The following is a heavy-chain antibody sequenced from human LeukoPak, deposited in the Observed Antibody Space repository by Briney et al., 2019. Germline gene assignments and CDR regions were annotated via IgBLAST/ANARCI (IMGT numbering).Heavy chain of an antibody. D-gene: IGHD2-2*01. CDR3: AKDQGCSSTSCYHYYNYYYMDV. V-gene: IGHV3-30*02. Sequence: GGSLRLSCAASGFTFSSYGMHWVRQAPGKGLEWVAFIRYDGSNKYYADSVKGRFTISRDNSKNTLYLQMNSLRAEDTAVYYCAKDQGCSSTSCYHYYNYYYMDVWGKGTTVTVSS. CDR1: GFTFSSYG. CDR2: IRYDGSNK. J-gene: IGHJ6*03.